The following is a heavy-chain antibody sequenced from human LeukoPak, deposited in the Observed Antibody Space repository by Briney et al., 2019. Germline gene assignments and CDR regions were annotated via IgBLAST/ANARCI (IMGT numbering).Heavy chain of an antibody. V-gene: IGHV4-34*01. J-gene: IGHJ4*02. CDR2: INHSGST. D-gene: IGHD2-15*01. CDR1: GGSFSGYY. Sequence: NPSETLSLTCAVYGGSFSGYYWSWIRQPPGKGLEWIGEINHSGSTNCNPSLKSRVTISVDTSKNQFSLKLSSVTAADTAVYYCARGNADIVVVVAATATLYFDYWGQGTLVTVSS. CDR3: ARGNADIVVVVAATATLYFDY.